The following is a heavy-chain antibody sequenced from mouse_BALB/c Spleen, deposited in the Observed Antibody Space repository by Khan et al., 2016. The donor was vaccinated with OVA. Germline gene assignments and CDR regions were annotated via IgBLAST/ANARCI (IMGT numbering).Heavy chain of an antibody. CDR3: IRGYYGDTFAY. CDR2: ISDINSYI. D-gene: IGHD2-13*01. Sequence: EVELVESGGGLMKPGGSLKLSCAASGFTFSDYYMYWVRQTPEKRLEWVATISDINSYIYYPDNVKGRFTISRDNAKNNLYLQMNSLKSEDTAMYYCIRGYYGDTFAYWGQGTLVTVSA. V-gene: IGHV5-4*02. CDR1: GFTFSDYY. J-gene: IGHJ3*01.